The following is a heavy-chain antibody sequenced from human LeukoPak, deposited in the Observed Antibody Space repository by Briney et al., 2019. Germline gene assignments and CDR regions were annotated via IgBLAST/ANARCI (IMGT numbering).Heavy chain of an antibody. CDR3: TRHYGDVVSSLSGYDPFDY. CDR1: GFTFSGSA. J-gene: IGHJ4*02. V-gene: IGHV3-73*01. D-gene: IGHD5-12*01. CDR2: IRSKVNSYAT. Sequence: AGGSLRLSCAASGFTFSGSAMHWVRQASGKGLEWVGRIRSKVNSYATAYAASVKGRFTISRDDSKNTAYLQMNSLKTEDTAVYYCTRHYGDVVSSLSGYDPFDYWGQGTLVTVSS.